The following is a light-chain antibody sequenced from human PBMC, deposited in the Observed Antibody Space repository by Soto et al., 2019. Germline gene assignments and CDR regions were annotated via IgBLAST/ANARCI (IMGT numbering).Light chain of an antibody. CDR1: QAIRND. CDR2: GSS. V-gene: IGKV1-17*01. J-gene: IGKJ1*01. CDR3: LKSNVFPWT. Sequence: DIQMTQSPSSLSASVGDRVTITCRASQAIRNDLAWYQQKPGRAPKRLIYGSSSLQSGVPSSVSGRRSGTVFSFTISSLQTEGLSTYDCLKSNVFPWTFGQGAKVEIK.